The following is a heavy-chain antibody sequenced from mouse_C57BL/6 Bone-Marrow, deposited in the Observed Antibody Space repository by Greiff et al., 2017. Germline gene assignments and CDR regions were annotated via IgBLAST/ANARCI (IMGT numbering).Heavy chain of an antibody. CDR1: GYTFTSYW. V-gene: IGHV1-55*01. CDR3: ARWLLWYFDV. J-gene: IGHJ1*03. D-gene: IGHD2-3*01. Sequence: QVQLQQPGAELVKPGASVKMSCKASGYTFTSYWITWVKQRPGQGLEWIGDIYPGSGSTNYNEKFKSKATLTVDTSSSTVYMQLSSLTSEDSAVYYCARWLLWYFDVWGTGTTVTVSS. CDR2: IYPGSGST.